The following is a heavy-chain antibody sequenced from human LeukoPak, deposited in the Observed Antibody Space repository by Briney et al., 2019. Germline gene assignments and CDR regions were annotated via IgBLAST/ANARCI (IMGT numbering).Heavy chain of an antibody. J-gene: IGHJ5*02. CDR3: ARGQVPAARGYNWFDP. V-gene: IGHV4-34*01. CDR2: INARGDT. CDR1: GWSFNDYY. D-gene: IGHD2-2*01. Sequence: SETLSLTCAVYGWSFNDYYWNWIRQPPGKGLEWIGEINARGDTDYNPSLKSRVNISVDTSKKQFSLRLTSMIAADTALYYCARGQVPAARGYNWFDPWGQGTLVTVSS.